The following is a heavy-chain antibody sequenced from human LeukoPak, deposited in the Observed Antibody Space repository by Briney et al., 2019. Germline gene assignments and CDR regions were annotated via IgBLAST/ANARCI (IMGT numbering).Heavy chain of an antibody. CDR2: ISGSGGST. CDR3: ASPYHGYSGSNDAFDI. Sequence: PGGSLRLSCAASGFTFSSYAMSWVRQAPGKGLEWVSAISGSGGSTYYADSVKGRFTISRDNAKNSLYLQMNSLRAEDTAVYYCASPYHGYSGSNDAFDIWGQGTMVTVSS. J-gene: IGHJ3*02. CDR1: GFTFSSYA. D-gene: IGHD5-12*01. V-gene: IGHV3-23*01.